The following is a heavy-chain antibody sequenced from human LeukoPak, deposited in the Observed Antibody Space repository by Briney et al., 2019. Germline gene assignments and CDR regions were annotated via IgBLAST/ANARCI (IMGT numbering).Heavy chain of an antibody. CDR3: ARDRRWGFSSSSWRWYFDL. D-gene: IGHD6-6*01. CDR1: RGSINRSPYY. V-gene: IGHV4-39*02. CDR2: IFYNGAT. Sequence: PSETLSLTCTVSRGSINRSPYYWGWIRQSPGKGLEWIATIFYNGATWFNPSLRSRVTISVDTSKNQFSLRLTSVAATDTGLYFCARDRRWGFSSSSWRWYFDLWGRGTLVTVSS. J-gene: IGHJ2*01.